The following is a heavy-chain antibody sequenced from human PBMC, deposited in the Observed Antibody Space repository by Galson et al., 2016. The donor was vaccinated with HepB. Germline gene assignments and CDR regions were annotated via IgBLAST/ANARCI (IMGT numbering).Heavy chain of an antibody. CDR3: ARRGDTSWYNY. Sequence: SVKVSCKASGGTFSNYAISWVRQAPGQGLEWMGVIIPIFDKANYAQKFQGRVTITAGKFTSTVYMELSSLRSEDTAVYYCARRGDTSWYNYWGQGTLVTVSS. J-gene: IGHJ4*02. D-gene: IGHD6-13*01. CDR2: IIPIFDKA. V-gene: IGHV1-69*06. CDR1: GGTFSNYA.